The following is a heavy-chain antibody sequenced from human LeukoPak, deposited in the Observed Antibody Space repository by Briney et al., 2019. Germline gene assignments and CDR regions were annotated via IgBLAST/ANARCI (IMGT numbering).Heavy chain of an antibody. J-gene: IGHJ6*04. Sequence: GGSLRLSCAASGFSISTYGMHWVRQAPGKGLEWVAVIWYDGGSKNYVDSVKGRFTISRDNSKNTLYLQMNSLRAEDTAVYYCAKGQPVRYFDWLTPITYYYYGMDVWGKGTTVTVSS. CDR3: AKGQPVRYFDWLTPITYYYYGMDV. V-gene: IGHV3-30*02. CDR2: IWYDGGSK. CDR1: GFSISTYG. D-gene: IGHD3-9*01.